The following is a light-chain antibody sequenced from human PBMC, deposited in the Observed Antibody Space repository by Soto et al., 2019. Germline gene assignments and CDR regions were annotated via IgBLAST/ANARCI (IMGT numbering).Light chain of an antibody. V-gene: IGKV1-6*01. CDR1: QDIGND. CDR2: TAS. J-gene: IGKJ1*01. Sequence: IQMTQSPSSMPASVGARVTITCRASQDIGNDLAWYQQKPGKAPRLLIPTASTLESGVPARFSGSGSGTYFTLTISSLQPEDFATYFCLQDYNYPRTFGQGTQVEV. CDR3: LQDYNYPRT.